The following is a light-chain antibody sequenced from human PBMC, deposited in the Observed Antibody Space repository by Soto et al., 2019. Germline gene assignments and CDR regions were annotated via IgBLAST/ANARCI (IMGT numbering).Light chain of an antibody. CDR1: QSVSSP. CDR3: QQYNNWPT. J-gene: IGKJ1*01. V-gene: IGKV3-15*01. CDR2: GAS. Sequence: VLTQSQGTLSLSPGGRATLSCRASQSVSSPSLAWYQQKPGQAPRLLIYGASTRATGIPARFSGSGSGTEFTLTISSLQSEDFAVYYCQQYNNWPTFGQGTKV.